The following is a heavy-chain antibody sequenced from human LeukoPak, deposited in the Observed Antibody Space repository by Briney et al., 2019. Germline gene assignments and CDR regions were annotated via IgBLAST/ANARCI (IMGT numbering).Heavy chain of an antibody. V-gene: IGHV1-2*06. CDR2: INPNSGGT. J-gene: IGHJ6*02. Sequence: ASVKVSCKASGYTFTDYYMHWVRQAPGQGLEWMGRINPNSGGTNYAQKFQGRVTMTRDTSISTAYIELSRLRSDDTAVYYCARDYLEWLLSVRYGMDVWGQGTTVTVSS. CDR1: GYTFTDYY. CDR3: ARDYLEWLLSVRYGMDV. D-gene: IGHD3-3*01.